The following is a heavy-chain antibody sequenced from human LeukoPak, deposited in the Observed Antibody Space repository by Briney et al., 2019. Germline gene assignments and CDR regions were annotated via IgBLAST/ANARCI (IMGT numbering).Heavy chain of an antibody. D-gene: IGHD5-18*01. CDR1: GGTFSSYA. J-gene: IGHJ4*02. CDR2: IIPIFGTA. V-gene: IGHV1-69*05. Sequence: ASVKVSCKASGGTFSSYAISWVRQAPGQGLEWMGGIIPIFGTANYAQKFQGRVTITTDESTSTAYMELSSLRSEDTAVYYCARSERGYSYGPIDYWGQGTLVTVSS. CDR3: ARSERGYSYGPIDY.